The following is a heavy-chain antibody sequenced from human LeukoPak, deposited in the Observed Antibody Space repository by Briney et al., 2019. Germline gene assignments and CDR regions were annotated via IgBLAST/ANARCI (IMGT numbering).Heavy chain of an antibody. CDR3: ARDFTIGNDYYYYGMDV. Sequence: PWGGLRLSFAASGVPFSSYSIKWGRPAPREGGGWGSSLCSSSSYIYYADSVKGRFTISRDNAKNSLYLQMNSLRAEDTAVYYCARDFTIGNDYYYYGMDVWGQGTTVTVSS. J-gene: IGHJ6*02. V-gene: IGHV3-21*01. CDR1: GVPFSSYS. CDR2: LCSSSSYI. D-gene: IGHD5-24*01.